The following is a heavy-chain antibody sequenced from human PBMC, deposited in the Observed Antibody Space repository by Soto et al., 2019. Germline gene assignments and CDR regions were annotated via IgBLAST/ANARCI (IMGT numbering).Heavy chain of an antibody. CDR1: GGSISSYY. CDR2: IYYSGST. Sequence: SETLSLTCTVSGGSISSYYWSWIRQPPGKGLERIGYIYYSGSTNYNPSLKSRVTISVDTSKNQYSQKLNSVTAADTAVFYCARATLPAAGTRYFDYWGQGTLVTVSS. D-gene: IGHD6-13*01. J-gene: IGHJ4*02. CDR3: ARATLPAAGTRYFDY. V-gene: IGHV4-59*08.